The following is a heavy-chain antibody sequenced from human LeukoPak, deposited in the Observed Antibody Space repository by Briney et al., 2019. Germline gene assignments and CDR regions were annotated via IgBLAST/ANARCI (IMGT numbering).Heavy chain of an antibody. J-gene: IGHJ6*02. CDR1: GFTPSSYW. D-gene: IGHD3-16*01. Sequence: QPGGSLRLSCAPSGFTPSSYWIHSVRQAPGKGLVWVSRINGDGRITTYADSVKGRFTISRDNSKNTLYLQMNSLRAEDTAVYYCARGFTAPQGSGVMGNIDVWRPGTTVTVSS. CDR2: INGDGRIT. CDR3: ARGFTAPQGSGVMGNIDV. V-gene: IGHV3-74*01.